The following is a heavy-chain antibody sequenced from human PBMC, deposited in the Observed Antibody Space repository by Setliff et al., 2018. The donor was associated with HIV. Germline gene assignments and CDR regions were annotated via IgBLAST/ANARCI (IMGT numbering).Heavy chain of an antibody. CDR3: ARDVYFTFSGEVIRHYLDV. V-gene: IGHV1-46*01. Sequence: ASVKVSCKASGYTFTRYYMHWVRQAPGQGLEWMGMISPSGISTNYAQKFQGRVTITADESTSTVHMELSSLTSEDTAVYYCARDVYFTFSGEVIRHYLDVWGKGTTVTVSS. J-gene: IGHJ6*03. D-gene: IGHD3-3*01. CDR2: ISPSGIST. CDR1: GYTFTRYY.